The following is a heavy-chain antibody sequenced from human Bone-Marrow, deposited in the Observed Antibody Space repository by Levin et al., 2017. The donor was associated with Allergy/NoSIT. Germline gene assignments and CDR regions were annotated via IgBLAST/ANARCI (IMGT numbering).Heavy chain of an antibody. V-gene: IGHV4-34*01. D-gene: IGHD2-2*01. CDR1: GGSFSGYY. CDR3: ASRGYCSSTSCPGAFDI. Sequence: GSLRLSCAVYGGSFSGYYWSWIRQPPGKGLEWIGEINHSGSTNYNPSLKSRVTISVDTSKNQFSLKLSSVTAADTAVYYCASRGYCSSTSCPGAFDIWGQGTMVTVSS. J-gene: IGHJ3*02. CDR2: INHSGST.